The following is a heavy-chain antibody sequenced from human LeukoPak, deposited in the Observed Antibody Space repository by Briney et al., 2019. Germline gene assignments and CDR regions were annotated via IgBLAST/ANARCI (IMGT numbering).Heavy chain of an antibody. V-gene: IGHV7-4-1*02. CDR1: GYTFTSYA. Sequence: ASVKVSCKASGYTFTSYAMNWVRQAPGQGLEWMGWINTNTGNPTYAQGFTGRFVFSLDTSVSTAYLQISSLKAEDTAVYYCARAHYLPYCSSTSCYAGPYYYGMDVWGQGTTVTVSS. D-gene: IGHD2-2*01. J-gene: IGHJ6*02. CDR3: ARAHYLPYCSSTSCYAGPYYYGMDV. CDR2: INTNTGNP.